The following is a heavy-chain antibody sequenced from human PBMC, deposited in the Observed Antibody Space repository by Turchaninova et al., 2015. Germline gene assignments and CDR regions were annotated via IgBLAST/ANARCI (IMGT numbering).Heavy chain of an antibody. CDR2: FYHTGST. CDR1: GYSISSCCY. D-gene: IGHD1-26*01. V-gene: IGHV4-38-2*01. CDR3: ARHRGGGSTLFDY. Sequence: QVQLQESGPGLVKPSETLSLTCAVSGYSISSCCYRGWLRLPPGKGLEWIATFYHTGSTYYNPSLKSRVTISVDTSKNQFSLQLSSVTAADTAIYYCARHRGGGSTLFDYWGQGTLVTVSS. J-gene: IGHJ4*02.